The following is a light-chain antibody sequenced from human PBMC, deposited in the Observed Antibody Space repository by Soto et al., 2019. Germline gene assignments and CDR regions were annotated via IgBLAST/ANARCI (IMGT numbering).Light chain of an antibody. V-gene: IGLV2-11*01. J-gene: IGLJ2*01. CDR2: DVR. CDR3: CSYAGSYTLV. Sequence: QSALTQPASVSGSPGQSITISCTGTSSDVGGYNYVSWYQQHPGKAPKLMIYDVRKRPSGVPDRFSGSKSDNTASLTISGLQAEDEADYYCCSYAGSYTLVFGGGTKLTVL. CDR1: SSDVGGYNY.